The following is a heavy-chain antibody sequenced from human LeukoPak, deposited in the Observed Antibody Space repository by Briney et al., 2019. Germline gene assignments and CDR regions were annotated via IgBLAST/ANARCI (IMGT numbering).Heavy chain of an antibody. Sequence: PSETLSLTCTVSGGSISNYWWSWIRQPPGKGLEWIGYVFDSGGTNYNPSLKSRVTISVDTSKKQFSLKLSSVTAADTAVYHCARGYSSSWNYFDYWGQGTLVTVSS. CDR2: VFDSGGT. J-gene: IGHJ4*02. V-gene: IGHV4-59*01. CDR1: GGSISNYW. D-gene: IGHD6-13*01. CDR3: ARGYSSSWNYFDY.